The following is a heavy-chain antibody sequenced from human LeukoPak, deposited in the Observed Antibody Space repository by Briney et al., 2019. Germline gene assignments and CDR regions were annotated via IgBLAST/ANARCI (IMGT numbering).Heavy chain of an antibody. V-gene: IGHV4-59*12. CDR3: SRESGAFCPFGY. CDR2: IYYSGSA. J-gene: IGHJ4*02. Sequence: KRSETQSLTCTVSGGSISSYYWSWIRQPPGKGLEWIGYIYYSGSANYNPSLKSRVTISVDTSKNQLSLNLTSVTAADTAIYYCSRESGAFCPFGYWGQGTLVTVPP. D-gene: IGHD1-26*01. CDR1: GGSISSYY.